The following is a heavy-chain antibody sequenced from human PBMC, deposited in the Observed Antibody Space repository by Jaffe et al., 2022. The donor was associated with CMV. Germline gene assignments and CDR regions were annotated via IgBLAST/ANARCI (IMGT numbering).Heavy chain of an antibody. CDR2: VSGSGGST. CDR1: GFTFSSNA. J-gene: IGHJ4*02. V-gene: IGHV3-23*04. D-gene: IGHD1-26*01. Sequence: EVRLVESGGGLVQPGGSLRLSCAASGFTFSSNAMNWVRQAPGRGLEWVSAVSGSGGSTYYADSVKGRFTISRDDSSNTLFLQMNSLRADDTAVYYCAKDQWVGATGLGNYWGQGTLVTVSS. CDR3: AKDQWVGATGLGNY.